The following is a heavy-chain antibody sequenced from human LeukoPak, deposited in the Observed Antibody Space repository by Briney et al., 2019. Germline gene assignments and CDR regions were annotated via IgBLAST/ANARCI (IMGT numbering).Heavy chain of an antibody. J-gene: IGHJ4*02. CDR1: GFTFDDYA. CDR3: AKDIYYGSGWHYFDY. V-gene: IGHV3-9*01. D-gene: IGHD3-10*01. CDR2: ISWNSDSI. Sequence: GGSLRLSCAASGFTFDDYAMHWVRQAPGKGLEWVSGISWNSDSIGYADSVKGRFTISRDNAKNSLYLQMNSLRAEDTALYYCAKDIYYGSGWHYFDYWGQGTLVTVSS.